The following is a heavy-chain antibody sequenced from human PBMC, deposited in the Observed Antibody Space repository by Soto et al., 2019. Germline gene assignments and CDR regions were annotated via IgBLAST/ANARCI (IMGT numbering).Heavy chain of an antibody. CDR3: AIWGGSGYYLRDFAI. V-gene: IGHV4-31*03. J-gene: IGHJ3*02. Sequence: SETLSVTYTVSGGSISSGGYYWSWIRQHPGKGLEWIGYIYYSGSTYYNPSLKSRVTISVDTSKNQFSLKLSSVTAADTAVYYCAIWGGSGYYLRDFAIWGQGTMVTV. D-gene: IGHD3-3*01. CDR1: GGSISSGGYY. CDR2: IYYSGST.